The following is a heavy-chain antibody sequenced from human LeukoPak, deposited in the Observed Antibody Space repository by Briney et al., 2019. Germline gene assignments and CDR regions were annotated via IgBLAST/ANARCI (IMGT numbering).Heavy chain of an antibody. V-gene: IGHV3-74*01. CDR3: ARDRDFWSGFPDY. CDR1: GFTFSSYW. D-gene: IGHD3-3*01. Sequence: PGGSLRLSCAASGFTFSSYWMHWVRQAPGKGLVWVSRINSDGSSTSHADSVKGRFTISRDNAKNTLYLQMNSLRAEDTAVYYCARDRDFWSGFPDYWGQGTLVTVSS. J-gene: IGHJ4*02. CDR2: INSDGSST.